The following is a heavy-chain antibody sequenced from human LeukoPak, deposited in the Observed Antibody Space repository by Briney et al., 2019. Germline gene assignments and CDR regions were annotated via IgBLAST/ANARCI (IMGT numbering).Heavy chain of an antibody. V-gene: IGHV3-23*01. CDR2: IAGSGT. CDR1: GFIFSSYA. D-gene: IGHD3-16*01. J-gene: IGHJ4*02. Sequence: GGSLRLSCAASGFIFSSYAMKWVRQAPGKGLEWVSTIAGSGTYYADYVKGRFTISRDNSKNTLYLQMNSLRAEDTAVYYCAKGLFMHDYWGQGTLVTVSS. CDR3: AKGLFMHDY.